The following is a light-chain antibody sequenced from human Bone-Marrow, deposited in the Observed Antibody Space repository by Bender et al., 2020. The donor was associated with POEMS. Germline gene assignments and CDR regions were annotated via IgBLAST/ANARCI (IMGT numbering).Light chain of an antibody. V-gene: IGLV2-14*02. J-gene: IGLJ3*02. CDR1: SSDVGSYNL. CDR3: SSYTSRDTWV. Sequence: QSALTQPASVSRSPGQSITISCTGTSSDVGSYNLVSWYQQHPGKAPKLMIYDVTDRPSGVSDRFSASKSGNTASLIISGLQAEDEAEYYCSSYTSRDTWVFGGGTKLTVL. CDR2: DVT.